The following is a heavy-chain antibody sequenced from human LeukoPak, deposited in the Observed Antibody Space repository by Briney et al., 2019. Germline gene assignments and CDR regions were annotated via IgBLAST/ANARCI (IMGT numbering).Heavy chain of an antibody. CDR3: ARAGYTISSYRFDY. D-gene: IGHD3-16*02. CDR1: GGSINSYW. CDR2: IYTTGRT. J-gene: IGHJ4*02. V-gene: IGHV4-4*07. Sequence: SETLSLTCSVSGGSINSYWWSWVRQPAGKGLEFIGRIYTTGRTNYNPSLKSRASISVDTSKNQFSLNLTSLAAAATAVYFCARAGYTISSYRFDYWGQGALVTVSS.